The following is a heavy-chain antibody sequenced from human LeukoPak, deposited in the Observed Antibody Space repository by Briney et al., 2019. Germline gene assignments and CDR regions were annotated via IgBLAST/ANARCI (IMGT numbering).Heavy chain of an antibody. D-gene: IGHD4-17*01. J-gene: IGHJ4*02. Sequence: SVEVSCKASGGTFSSYAISWVRQAPGQGLEWMGRIIPILGIANYAQKFQGRVTITADKSTSTAYMELSSLRSEDTAVYYCARAQNGDLDYWGQGTLVTVSS. CDR1: GGTFSSYA. CDR3: ARAQNGDLDY. CDR2: IIPILGIA. V-gene: IGHV1-69*04.